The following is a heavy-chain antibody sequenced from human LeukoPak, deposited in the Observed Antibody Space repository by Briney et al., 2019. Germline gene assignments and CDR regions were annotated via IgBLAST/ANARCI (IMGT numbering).Heavy chain of an antibody. Sequence: PGGSLRLSCAASGFTFSSYAMSWVRQAPGKGLEWVSAISGSGGSTYYADSVKGRFTISRDNSENTLYLQMNSLRAEDTAVYYCAKTYYYDSSGYYKGGFDRWGQGTLVTVSS. J-gene: IGHJ4*02. CDR2: ISGSGGST. CDR3: AKTYYYDSSGYYKGGFDR. V-gene: IGHV3-23*01. CDR1: GFTFSSYA. D-gene: IGHD3-22*01.